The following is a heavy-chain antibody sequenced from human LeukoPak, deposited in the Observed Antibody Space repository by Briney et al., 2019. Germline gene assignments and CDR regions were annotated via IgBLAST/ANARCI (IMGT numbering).Heavy chain of an antibody. CDR2: INANSGGT. D-gene: IGHD3-9*01. CDR3: ARSSRYDIWTGYPY. J-gene: IGHJ4*02. V-gene: IGHV1-2*02. Sequence: ASVKVSCKASGYTFTGYYMHWVRQAPGQGLAWMGWINANSGGTNYAQKLQGRVTMTRDTSISTAYMELSRLRSDDTAVYYCARSSRYDIWTGYPYWGQGTLVTVSP. CDR1: GYTFTGYY.